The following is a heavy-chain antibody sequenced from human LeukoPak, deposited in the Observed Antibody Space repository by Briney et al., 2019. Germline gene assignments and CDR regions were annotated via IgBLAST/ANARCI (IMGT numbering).Heavy chain of an antibody. CDR2: ISGSGAST. CDR1: GFTFSDYA. V-gene: IGHV3-23*01. J-gene: IGHJ5*02. CDR3: AKGASSGWLLYWFDP. Sequence: GGSLRLSSAASGFTFSDYAMTWVRQAPGKGLQWVSGISGSGASTYYGDSVKGRFIISRDNSKNTLYLQIDSLRAEDTAVYYCAKGASSGWLLYWFDPWGQGTLVTVSS. D-gene: IGHD6-19*01.